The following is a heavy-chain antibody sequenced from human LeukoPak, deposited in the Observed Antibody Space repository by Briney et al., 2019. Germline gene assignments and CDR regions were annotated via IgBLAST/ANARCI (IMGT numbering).Heavy chain of an antibody. CDR1: GFTFSDYY. D-gene: IGHD3-22*01. V-gene: IGHV3-11*01. Sequence: PGGSLRLSCAASGFTFSDYYISWIRQAPGKGLEWVSYISSSGSTIYYADSVKGRFTISKDNAKNSLYLQMNRLRAEDTAVYYCAGGPEYYYDSSGYYLEDYWGQGTLVTVSS. CDR3: AGGPEYYYDSSGYYLEDY. CDR2: ISSSGSTI. J-gene: IGHJ4*02.